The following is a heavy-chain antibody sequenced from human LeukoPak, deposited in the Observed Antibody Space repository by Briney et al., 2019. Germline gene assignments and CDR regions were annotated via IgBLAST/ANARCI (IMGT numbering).Heavy chain of an antibody. Sequence: GGSLRLSCAASGFTFSTYGMHWVRQAPGKGLEWVAFIRYDGSNKYYADSVKGRFTISRDNSKNTLYLQMNGLRAEDTAVYYCAKDLKDTAMVADYWGQGTLVTVSS. D-gene: IGHD5-18*01. V-gene: IGHV3-30*02. CDR2: IRYDGSNK. CDR3: AKDLKDTAMVADY. J-gene: IGHJ4*02. CDR1: GFTFSTYG.